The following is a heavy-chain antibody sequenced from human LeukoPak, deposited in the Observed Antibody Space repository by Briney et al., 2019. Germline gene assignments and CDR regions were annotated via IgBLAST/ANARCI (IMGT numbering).Heavy chain of an antibody. V-gene: IGHV1-2*02. Sequence: ASVKVSCKASGYTFTGYYMHWVRQAPGQGLEWMGWINPNSGGTNYAQKFQGRVTITADKSTITAYMELSSLRSEDTAVYYCARGSVHYDILTGYFDYWGKGTLVTVSS. D-gene: IGHD3-9*01. J-gene: IGHJ4*02. CDR3: ARGSVHYDILTGYFDY. CDR2: INPNSGGT. CDR1: GYTFTGYY.